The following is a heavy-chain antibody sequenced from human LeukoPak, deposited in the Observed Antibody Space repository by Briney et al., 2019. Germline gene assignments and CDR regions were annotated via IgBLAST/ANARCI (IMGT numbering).Heavy chain of an antibody. CDR3: AKSTGTTHYYGMDV. D-gene: IGHD1-7*01. CDR1: GGSISSGGYS. V-gene: IGHV4-30-2*01. J-gene: IGHJ6*02. Sequence: SSETLSLTCAVSGGSISSGGYSWSWIRQPPGKGLEWTGYIYHSGSTYYNPSLKSRVTISVDRSKNQFSLKLSSVTAADTAVYYCAKSTGTTHYYGMDVWGQGTTVTVSS. CDR2: IYHSGST.